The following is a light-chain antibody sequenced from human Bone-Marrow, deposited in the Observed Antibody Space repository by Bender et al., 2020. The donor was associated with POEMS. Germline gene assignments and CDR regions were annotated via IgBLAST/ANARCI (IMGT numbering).Light chain of an antibody. V-gene: IGLV2-14*03. CDR3: LSYINSDYV. CDR1: SSDIGAYGF. J-gene: IGLJ1*01. Sequence: QSPLTQPASVSGSPGQAITISCTGTSSDIGAYGFVSWYQQYPGKAPKLMIYDVSNRPSGVSDRFSGSKSGNTASLTISGLQTEDEAAYYCLSYINSDYVFGGGTEVFVL. CDR2: DVS.